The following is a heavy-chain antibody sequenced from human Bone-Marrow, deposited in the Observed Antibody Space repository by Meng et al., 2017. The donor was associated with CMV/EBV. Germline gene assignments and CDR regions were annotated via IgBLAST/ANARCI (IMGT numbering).Heavy chain of an antibody. CDR2: ISSSGSTI. CDR1: GFTFSSYE. Sequence: GESLKISCAASGFTFSSYEMNWVRQAPGKGLEWVSYISSSGSTIYYADSVKGRFTISRDNAKNSLYLQMNSLRAEDTAVYYCARFDDSSGYYVGTPHFDYWGQGTLVTVSS. D-gene: IGHD3-22*01. CDR3: ARFDDSSGYYVGTPHFDY. V-gene: IGHV3-48*03. J-gene: IGHJ4*02.